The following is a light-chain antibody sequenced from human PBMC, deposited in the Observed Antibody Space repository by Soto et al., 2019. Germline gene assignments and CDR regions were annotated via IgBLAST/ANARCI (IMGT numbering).Light chain of an antibody. CDR2: GAS. CDR1: QSVSTNY. Sequence: EIVLTQSPGTLSLSPGERATLSCRASQSVSTNYLAWYQRKPGQAPRLLIYGASYRATDIPNRFSGSGSGTDFTLTITRLKAEDFAVYYCQQYGSSPPTFGQGTKVDIK. V-gene: IGKV3-20*01. CDR3: QQYGSSPPT. J-gene: IGKJ1*01.